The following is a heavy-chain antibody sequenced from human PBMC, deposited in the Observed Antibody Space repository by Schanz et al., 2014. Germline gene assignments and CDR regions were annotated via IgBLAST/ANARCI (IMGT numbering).Heavy chain of an antibody. Sequence: EVHLLESGGGLVQPGGSLRLSCAASGFTFSSYAMSWVRQAPGKGPEWVANIKEDGSVKDYVDSVKGRFTISRDNAKNSLYLQRTSLRAEDTAVYYCARNRAGGGQGTLVTVSS. D-gene: IGHD6-19*01. CDR3: ARNRAG. V-gene: IGHV3-7*02. CDR1: GFTFSSYA. J-gene: IGHJ4*02. CDR2: IKEDGSVK.